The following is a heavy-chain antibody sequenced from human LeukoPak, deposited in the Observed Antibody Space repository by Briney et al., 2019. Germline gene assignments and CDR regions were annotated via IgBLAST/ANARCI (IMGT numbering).Heavy chain of an antibody. J-gene: IGHJ4*02. V-gene: IGHV4-34*01. CDR1: GGSFSGYY. Sequence: SETLPLTYAVYGGSFSGYYWSWIRQPPGKGLEWIGEINHSGSTNYNPSLKSRVTISVDTSKNQFSLKLSSVTAADTAVYYCARDVPGGYWGQGTLVTVSS. CDR3: ARDVPGGY. CDR2: INHSGST. D-gene: IGHD2-15*01.